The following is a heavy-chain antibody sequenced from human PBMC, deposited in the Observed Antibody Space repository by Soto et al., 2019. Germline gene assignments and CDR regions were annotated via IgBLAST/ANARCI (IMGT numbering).Heavy chain of an antibody. J-gene: IGHJ3*02. Sequence: GGSMRLSCAASGFTFSTYSMNWVRQAPGKGLEWVSYISGGSRTIYYADSVKGRFTISRDNAKKSLYLQMNGLRDGDTAVYYCARDQRNARSNDAFDIWGQGTMVTVSS. CDR2: ISGGSRTI. V-gene: IGHV3-48*02. D-gene: IGHD2-2*01. CDR1: GFTFSTYS. CDR3: ARDQRNARSNDAFDI.